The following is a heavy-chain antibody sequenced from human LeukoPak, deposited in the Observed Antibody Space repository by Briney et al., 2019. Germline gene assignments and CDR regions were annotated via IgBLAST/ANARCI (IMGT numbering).Heavy chain of an antibody. V-gene: IGHV3-66*01. J-gene: IGHJ5*02. CDR1: GFSVSSNY. D-gene: IGHD2-8*02. CDR2: IYSGGTGGST. CDR3: ARDRVLERKWFDP. Sequence: PGGSLRLSCAASGFSVSSNYMSWVRQAPGKGLEWVSVIYSGGTGGSTYYADSVKGRFTISRDDSKNTLYLQMNSLRAEDTAVYYCARDRVLERKWFDPWGQGTLVIVSS.